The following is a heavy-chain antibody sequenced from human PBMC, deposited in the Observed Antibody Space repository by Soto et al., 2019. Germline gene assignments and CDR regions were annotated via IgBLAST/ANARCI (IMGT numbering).Heavy chain of an antibody. D-gene: IGHD3-22*01. CDR3: ARDYYDSSGTFHLDY. J-gene: IGHJ4*02. V-gene: IGHV3-30-3*01. CDR1: GFTFSSYA. Sequence: GGSLRLSCAASGFTFSSYAMHWVRQAPGEGLEWVAVISYDGSNKYYADSVKGRFTISRDNSKNTLYLQMNSLRAEDTAVYYCARDYYDSSGTFHLDYWGQGTLVTVSS. CDR2: ISYDGSNK.